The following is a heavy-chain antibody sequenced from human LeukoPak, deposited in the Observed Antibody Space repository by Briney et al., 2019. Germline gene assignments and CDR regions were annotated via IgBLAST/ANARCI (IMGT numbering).Heavy chain of an antibody. CDR1: GYSISSGYY. CDR2: IYHSGST. D-gene: IGHD1-1*01. J-gene: IGHJ4*02. V-gene: IGHV4-38-2*02. CDR3: ARGNWNDAIDS. Sequence: SETLSLTCTVSGYSISSGYYWGWIRQPPGKGLEWIGSIYHSGSTYYNPSLKSRVTISVDTSKNQFSLKLNSVTAADTAVYYCARGNWNDAIDSSGQRTLVTVSA.